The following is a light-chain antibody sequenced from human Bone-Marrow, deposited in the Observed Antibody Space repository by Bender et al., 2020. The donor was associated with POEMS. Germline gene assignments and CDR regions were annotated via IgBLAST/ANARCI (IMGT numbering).Light chain of an antibody. Sequence: QSVLTQPPSASGTPGQRVTISCSGGSSNIGAHAVNWYQHLPGTAPKLLIYSSHRRPSEVPDRFSGSRSVTSASLAIRGFQSEDEADYYCAVWDDSLNGWVVGGGTKLTVL. CDR2: SSH. J-gene: IGLJ3*02. CDR1: SSNIGAHA. V-gene: IGLV1-44*01. CDR3: AVWDDSLNGWV.